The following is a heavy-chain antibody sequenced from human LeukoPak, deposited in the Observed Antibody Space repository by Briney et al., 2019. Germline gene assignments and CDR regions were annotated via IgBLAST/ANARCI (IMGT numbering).Heavy chain of an antibody. D-gene: IGHD6-13*01. CDR2: IFPGDSDT. J-gene: IGHJ4*02. Sequence: GESLKISCKGSGYSFSDYWIGWVRQMPGKGLEWMGIIFPGDSDTRYSPSFQGQVTVSADKSISTAYLQWSSLKASDTAISYCARRDKYSSSWCFDHWGQGTLVTVSS. V-gene: IGHV5-51*01. CDR3: ARRDKYSSSWCFDH. CDR1: GYSFSDYW.